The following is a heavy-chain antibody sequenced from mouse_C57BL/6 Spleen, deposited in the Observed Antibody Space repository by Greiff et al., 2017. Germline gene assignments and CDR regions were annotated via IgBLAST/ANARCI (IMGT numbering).Heavy chain of an antibody. CDR3: ARRTGTDYAMDY. V-gene: IGHV1-52*01. CDR2: IDPSDSET. J-gene: IGHJ4*01. Sequence: QVQLQQPGAELVRPGSSVKLSCKASGYTFTSYWMHWVKQRPIQGLEWIGNIDPSDSETHYNQKFKDKATLTVDKSSSTAYMQLSSLTSEDSAVYYCARRTGTDYAMDYWCQGTSVTVSS. CDR1: GYTFTSYW. D-gene: IGHD4-1*01.